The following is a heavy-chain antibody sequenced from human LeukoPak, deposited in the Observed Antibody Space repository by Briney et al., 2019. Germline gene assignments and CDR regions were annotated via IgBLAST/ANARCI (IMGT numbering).Heavy chain of an antibody. CDR1: GFTFSHYA. V-gene: IGHV3-30-3*01. D-gene: IGHD3-22*01. CDR3: ARGCSEYDRSGCCFDF. J-gene: IGHJ4*02. Sequence: PGGSLRLSCAASGFTFSHYAIHWVRQAPGKGLEWVAVISYDGSNKLYADSVKGRFTISRDNSKNTLYLLMNSLRAEDTAIYYCARGCSEYDRSGCCFDFWGQGTLVTVSS. CDR2: ISYDGSNK.